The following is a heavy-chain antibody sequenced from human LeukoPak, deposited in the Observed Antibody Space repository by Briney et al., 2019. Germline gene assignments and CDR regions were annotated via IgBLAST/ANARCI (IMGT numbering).Heavy chain of an antibody. CDR2: ISGDGGST. CDR3: AKDPYSGYDYAPFDY. V-gene: IGHV3-43*02. CDR1: GFTFDDYA. Sequence: PGGSLRLSCAASGFTFDDYAMHWVRQAPGKGLEWVSLISGDGGSTYYADSVKGRFTISRDNSKNSLYLQMNSLRTDDTALYYCAKDPYSGYDYAPFDYWGQGTLVTVSS. J-gene: IGHJ4*02. D-gene: IGHD5-12*01.